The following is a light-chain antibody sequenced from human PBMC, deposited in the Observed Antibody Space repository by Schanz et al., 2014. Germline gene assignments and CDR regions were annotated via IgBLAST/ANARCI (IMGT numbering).Light chain of an antibody. J-gene: IGLJ3*02. CDR3: SSYTTTSTRV. V-gene: IGLV2-14*03. CDR2: DVS. CDR1: SSDIGDYIF. Sequence: QSALTQPASVSGSPGQSITMSCTGTSSDIGDYIFVSWYQQHPGKAPKLIIYDVSHRPSGVSNRFSGSKSGNTASLTISGLQAEDEADYYCSSYTTTSTRVFGGGTKLTVL.